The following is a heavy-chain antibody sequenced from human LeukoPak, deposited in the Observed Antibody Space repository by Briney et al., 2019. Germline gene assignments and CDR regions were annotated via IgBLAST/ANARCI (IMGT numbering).Heavy chain of an antibody. Sequence: GGSLRLSCAASGFTFNNAWMNWVRQTPGKGLEWVGRIKSKNVGGTTDYAAPVKGRFTISRDDSKNTVYLQMNSLKIEDTAVYYCTSHAAFDPWGQGTLVTVSS. V-gene: IGHV3-15*01. CDR3: TSHAAFDP. CDR1: GFTFNNAW. J-gene: IGHJ5*02. CDR2: IKSKNVGGTT.